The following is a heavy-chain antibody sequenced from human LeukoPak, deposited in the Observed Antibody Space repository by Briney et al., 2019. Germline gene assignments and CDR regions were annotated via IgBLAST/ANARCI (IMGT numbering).Heavy chain of an antibody. CDR3: ARKENVYYYFDY. J-gene: IGHJ4*02. Sequence: SETLSLTCTVSGGSISSDSYYWAWIRQPPGKGLEWIASIYYSGSTYYNPSLQSRVTMSVDTSKNQFSLKLSSVTAVDTAVYYCARKENVYYYFDYWGQGTLVTVSS. CDR1: GGSISSDSYY. CDR2: IYYSGST. V-gene: IGHV4-39*07. D-gene: IGHD3-10*01.